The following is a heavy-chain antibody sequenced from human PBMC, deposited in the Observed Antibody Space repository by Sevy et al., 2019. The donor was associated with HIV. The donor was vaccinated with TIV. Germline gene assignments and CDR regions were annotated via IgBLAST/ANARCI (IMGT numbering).Heavy chain of an antibody. CDR2: IKEDGSEK. D-gene: IGHD2-15*01. Sequence: GGSLRLSWAASGFSFSSFWMSWVRQSPGKGLEWVANIKEDGSEKYYVDSVKGRFTISRDNAKNSLYLQMNSLRAEDTAVYYCAREGQWSHPGDYWGQGTLVTVSS. V-gene: IGHV3-7*01. CDR1: GFSFSSFW. CDR3: AREGQWSHPGDY. J-gene: IGHJ4*02.